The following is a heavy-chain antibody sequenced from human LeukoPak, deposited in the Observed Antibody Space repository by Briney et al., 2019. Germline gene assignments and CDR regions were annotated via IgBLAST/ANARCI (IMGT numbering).Heavy chain of an antibody. V-gene: IGHV3-11*01. Sequence: TGGSLRLSCAASGFTFSDYYMSWIRQAPGKGLEWVSYISSSGSTIYYADSVKGRFTISRDNAKNSLYLQMNSLRAEDTAVYYCARDTSSYDFWSGSFDPWGQGTLVTVSS. CDR3: ARDTSSYDFWSGSFDP. J-gene: IGHJ5*02. CDR1: GFTFSDYY. CDR2: ISSSGSTI. D-gene: IGHD3-3*01.